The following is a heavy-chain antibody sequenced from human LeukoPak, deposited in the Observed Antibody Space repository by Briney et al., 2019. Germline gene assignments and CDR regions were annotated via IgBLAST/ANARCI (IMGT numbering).Heavy chain of an antibody. V-gene: IGHV1-8*03. CDR2: MNPNSGNT. D-gene: IGHD6-13*01. CDR3: ARANSAAAGRYYYYYYMDV. CDR1: GYTFTSYD. Sequence: GASVKVSCKASGYTFTSYDINWVRQATGQGLEWMGWMNPNSGNTGYAQKFQGRVTITRNTSISTAYMELSSLRSEDTAVYYCARANSAAAGRYYYYYYMDVWGKGTTVTISS. J-gene: IGHJ6*03.